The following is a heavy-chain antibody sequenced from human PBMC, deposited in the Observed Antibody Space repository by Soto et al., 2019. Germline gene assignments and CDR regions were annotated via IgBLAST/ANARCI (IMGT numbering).Heavy chain of an antibody. CDR3: VQSRCGGDCLTFYASHAYYGLDV. CDR1: GFALTYIEEG. V-gene: IGHV2-5*02. CDR2: VYWDDDK. J-gene: IGHJ6*02. D-gene: IGHD2-21*02. Sequence: QITLKESGPTLVKPTQTLTLTCTFSGFALTYIEEGVGWIRQPPGKALEWLALVYWDDDKRYNPSLRSRLTITKDTSKKQLVHTMTNMDPVDTATYYCVQSRCGGDCLTFYASHAYYGLDVWGQWTTVTVSS.